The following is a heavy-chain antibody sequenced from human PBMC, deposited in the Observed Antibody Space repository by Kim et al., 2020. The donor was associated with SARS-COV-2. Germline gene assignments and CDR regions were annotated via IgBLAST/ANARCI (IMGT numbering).Heavy chain of an antibody. CDR1: GYTFTGYY. V-gene: IGHV1-2*05. J-gene: IGHJ6*02. D-gene: IGHD1-26*01. Sequence: ASVKVSCKASGYTFTGYYMHWVRQAPGQGLEWMGRINPNSGGTNYAQKFQGRVTMTRDTSISTAYMELSRLRSDDTVVYYCARGATDNSGYYYGMDVWGQGTTVTVSS. CDR3: ARGATDNSGYYYGMDV. CDR2: INPNSGGT.